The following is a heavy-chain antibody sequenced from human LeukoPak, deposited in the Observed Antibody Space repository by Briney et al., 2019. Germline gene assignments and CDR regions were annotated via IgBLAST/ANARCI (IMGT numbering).Heavy chain of an antibody. J-gene: IGHJ5*02. CDR1: GASISSYY. CDR2: IYYSGTA. D-gene: IGHD3-3*01. V-gene: IGHV4-59*01. Sequence: PSETLSLTCTVSGASISSYYWSWIRQPPGQGLEWIGYIYYSGTAYYNPSLKSRVTISVDTSKNQFSPKPSSVTASDTAVYYCARAPCYDFWSGYGYRFDPWGQGTLVTVSS. CDR3: ARAPCYDFWSGYGYRFDP.